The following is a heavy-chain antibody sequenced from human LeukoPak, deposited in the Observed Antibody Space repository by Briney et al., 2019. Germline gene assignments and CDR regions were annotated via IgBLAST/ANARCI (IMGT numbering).Heavy chain of an antibody. CDR3: AKPRGTLERLVPNYFDY. D-gene: IGHD1-1*01. J-gene: IGHJ4*02. CDR1: GFTFSSYA. Sequence: GGSLRLSCAASGFTFSSYAMHWVRQAPGKGLEWVAVISYDGSNKYYADSVKGRFTISRDNSKNTLYLQMNSLRAEDTAVYYCAKPRGTLERLVPNYFDYWGQGTLVTVSS. CDR2: ISYDGSNK. V-gene: IGHV3-30-3*02.